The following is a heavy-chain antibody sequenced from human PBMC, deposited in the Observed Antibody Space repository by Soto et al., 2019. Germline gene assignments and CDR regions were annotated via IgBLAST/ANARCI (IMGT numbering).Heavy chain of an antibody. V-gene: IGHV4-34*01. CDR1: GGSFSGYY. CDR2: INHSGST. CDR3: ARGLRFLEWLFFDY. D-gene: IGHD3-3*01. Sequence: PSETLSLTCAVYGGSFSGYYWSWIRQPPGKGLEWIGEINHSGSTNYNPSLKSRVTISVDTSKNQFSLKLSSVTAADTAVYYCARGLRFLEWLFFDYWGQGTLVTVSS. J-gene: IGHJ4*02.